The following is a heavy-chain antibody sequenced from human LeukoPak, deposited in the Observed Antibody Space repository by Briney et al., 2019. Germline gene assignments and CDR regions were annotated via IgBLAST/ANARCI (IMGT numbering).Heavy chain of an antibody. D-gene: IGHD6-13*01. CDR2: IYYSGST. CDR3: ATLGTAASFDY. CDR1: GGSISSYY. J-gene: IGHJ4*02. V-gene: IGHV4-59*01. Sequence: SETLSLTCTDSGGSISSYYWSWIRQPPGKGLEWIGYIYYSGSTNYNPSLKSRVTISVDTSKNQFSLKLSSVTAADTAVYYCATLGTAASFDYWGQGTLVTVSS.